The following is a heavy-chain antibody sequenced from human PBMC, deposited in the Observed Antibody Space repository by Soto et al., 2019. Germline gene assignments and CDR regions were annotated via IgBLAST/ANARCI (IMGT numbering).Heavy chain of an antibody. V-gene: IGHV3-23*01. CDR1: GFTFSSYA. Sequence: GGSLRLSCAASGFTFSSYAMSWVRQAPGKGLEWVSIISDSGDNIYYADSVKGRFTISRDNSKNTLYLQMDSLRAEDTAVYYYVKDEILVAGIVYYYGMDVWGQGTTVTVSS. J-gene: IGHJ6*02. CDR3: VKDEILVAGIVYYYGMDV. CDR2: ISDSGDNI. D-gene: IGHD6-19*01.